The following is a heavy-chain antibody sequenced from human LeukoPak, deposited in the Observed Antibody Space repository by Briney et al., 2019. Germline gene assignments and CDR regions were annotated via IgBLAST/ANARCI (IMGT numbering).Heavy chain of an antibody. Sequence: KSSETLSLTCAVYGGSFSGYYWSWIRQPPGRGLEWIGEINHSGSTNYNPSLKSRVTISVDTSKNQFSLKLSSVTAADTAVYYCARYDGHDYGYFDYWGQGTLVTVSS. CDR2: INHSGST. D-gene: IGHD4-17*01. V-gene: IGHV4-34*01. CDR3: ARYDGHDYGYFDY. J-gene: IGHJ4*02. CDR1: GGSFSGYY.